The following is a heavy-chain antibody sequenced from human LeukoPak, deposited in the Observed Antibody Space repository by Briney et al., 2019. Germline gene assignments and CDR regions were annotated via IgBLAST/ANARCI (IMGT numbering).Heavy chain of an antibody. D-gene: IGHD2-15*01. Sequence: SETLSLTCTVSGGSISSHYWSWIRQPPGKGLEWIGYMYYSGSTNYNPSLKSRVTISVDTSKSQFSLKLSSVTAADTAVYYCARGYCSGGSCYPTPFYWGQGTLVTVSS. CDR1: GGSISSHY. CDR3: ARGYCSGGSCYPTPFY. CDR2: MYYSGST. J-gene: IGHJ4*02. V-gene: IGHV4-59*08.